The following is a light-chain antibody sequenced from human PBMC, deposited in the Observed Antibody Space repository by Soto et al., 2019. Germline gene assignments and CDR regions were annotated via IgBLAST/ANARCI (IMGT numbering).Light chain of an antibody. Sequence: QSALTQPRSVSGSPGQSVTISCTGTSSDVGDYNYVSWYQQHPGKAPKFIIYEVSKRPSGVPDRFPGSKSGNTASLTISGLQAEDEADYYCCSYAGTYTVVFGGGTQLTVL. V-gene: IGLV2-11*01. CDR1: SSDVGDYNY. CDR3: CSYAGTYTVV. CDR2: EVS. J-gene: IGLJ2*01.